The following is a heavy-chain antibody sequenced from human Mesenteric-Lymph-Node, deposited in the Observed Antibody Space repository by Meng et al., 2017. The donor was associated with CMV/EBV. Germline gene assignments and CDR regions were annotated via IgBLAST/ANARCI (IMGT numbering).Heavy chain of an antibody. CDR3: ARVRVSDDFWGGYGNYFDY. Sequence: ISSSNWGSWVRQPTGKGLEWIGEIYHSGSTNYNPSLKSRVTISVDKSKNQFSLKLSSVTAADTAVYYCARVRVSDDFWGGYGNYFDYWGQGTLVTVSS. CDR2: IYHSGST. D-gene: IGHD3-3*01. J-gene: IGHJ4*02. V-gene: IGHV4-4*02. CDR1: ISSSNW.